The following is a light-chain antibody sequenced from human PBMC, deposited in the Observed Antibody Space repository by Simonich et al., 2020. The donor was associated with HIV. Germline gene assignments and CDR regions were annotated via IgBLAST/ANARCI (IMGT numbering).Light chain of an antibody. Sequence: DIVMTQSPDSLAVSLGERATINCKSSQSVLYSSNNKNYLTWYQQKPVQPPKLLIYWASTRESGVPDRFSGSGSGTDFTLTISSLQVEDVAVYYCQQYYITPQTFGQGTKVEIK. CDR3: QQYYITPQT. V-gene: IGKV4-1*01. J-gene: IGKJ1*01. CDR2: WAS. CDR1: QSVLYSSNNKNY.